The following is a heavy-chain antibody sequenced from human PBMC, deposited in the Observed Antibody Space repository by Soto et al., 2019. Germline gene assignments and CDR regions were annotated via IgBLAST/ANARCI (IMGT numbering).Heavy chain of an antibody. J-gene: IGHJ5*02. Sequence: PSETLSLTCTVSGSSISSYYWGWIRQPPGKGLEWIGSIYYSGSTYYNPSLKSRVTISVDTSKNQFSLKLSSVTAADTAVYYCASPKIAFYNWFDPWGQGTLVTVSS. CDR3: ASPKIAFYNWFDP. CDR1: GSSISSYY. D-gene: IGHD3-3*02. V-gene: IGHV4-39*01. CDR2: IYYSGST.